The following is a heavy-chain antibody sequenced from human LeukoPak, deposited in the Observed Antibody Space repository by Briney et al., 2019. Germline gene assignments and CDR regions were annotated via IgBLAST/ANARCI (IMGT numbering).Heavy chain of an antibody. J-gene: IGHJ4*02. CDR1: GYTFTSYD. Sequence: GASVKVSCKASGYTFTSYDINWVRQATGQGLEWMGWMNPNSGNTGYAQKFQGRVTMTRNTSISTAYMELSSLRSEDTAVYYCARSITMVRGGRKSGVLLKPVWSYWGQGTLVTVSS. D-gene: IGHD3-10*01. CDR3: ARSITMVRGGRKSGVLLKPVWSY. CDR2: MNPNSGNT. V-gene: IGHV1-8*01.